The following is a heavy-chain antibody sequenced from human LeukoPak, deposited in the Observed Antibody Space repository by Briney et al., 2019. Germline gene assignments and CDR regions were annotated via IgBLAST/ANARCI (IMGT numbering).Heavy chain of an antibody. CDR1: GGSINSSSYY. CDR2: INHSGSI. D-gene: IGHD4-17*01. J-gene: IGHJ4*02. V-gene: IGHV4-39*07. CDR3: AREGDYAVGY. Sequence: PSETLSLTCTVSGGSINSSSYYWGWIRQSPGRGLEWIGEINHSGSINYNPSLKSRVTISVDTSKNQFSLKLSSVTAADTAVYYCAREGDYAVGYWGQGTLVTVSS.